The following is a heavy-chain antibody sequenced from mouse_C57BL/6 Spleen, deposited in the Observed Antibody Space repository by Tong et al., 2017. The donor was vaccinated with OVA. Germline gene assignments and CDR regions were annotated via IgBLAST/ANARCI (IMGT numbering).Heavy chain of an antibody. Sequence: VQLQESGTELVKSGASVKLSCKASGYTFTSYWMHWVKQRPGQGLEWIGNINPSNGGTNYNEKFKSKATLTVDKSSSTDYMQLSSLTSEDSAVYYCARDYYGSSWGYYFDYWGKGTTLTVSS. CDR3: ARDYYGSSWGYYFDY. CDR1: GYTFTSYW. D-gene: IGHD1-1*01. CDR2: INPSNGGT. J-gene: IGHJ2*01. V-gene: IGHV1-53*01.